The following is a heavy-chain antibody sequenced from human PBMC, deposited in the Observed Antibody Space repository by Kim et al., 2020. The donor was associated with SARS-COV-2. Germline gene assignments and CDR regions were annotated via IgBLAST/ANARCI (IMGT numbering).Heavy chain of an antibody. Sequence: TKYSQKCQGRVTITRDTSANTAYMELSSLRSEDTAMYYCAKYSSSSGVDYWGQGTLVTVSS. D-gene: IGHD6-6*01. V-gene: IGHV1-3*01. CDR3: AKYSSSSGVDY. J-gene: IGHJ4*02. CDR2: T.